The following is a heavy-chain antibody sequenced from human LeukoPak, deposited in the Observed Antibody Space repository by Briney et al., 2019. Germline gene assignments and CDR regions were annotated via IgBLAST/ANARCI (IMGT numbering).Heavy chain of an antibody. D-gene: IGHD3-3*01. CDR1: GYTFTGYF. CDR3: ARDYDFWRGYS. J-gene: IGHJ5*02. Sequence: ASVKVSCKASGYTFTGYFMHWVRQAPGQGLAWMGWINPNSGATNYAQKFQGRVTMTRDTSISTVYMELSRLRSDDSAVYYCARDYDFWRGYSWGQGTLVTVSS. CDR2: INPNSGAT. V-gene: IGHV1-2*02.